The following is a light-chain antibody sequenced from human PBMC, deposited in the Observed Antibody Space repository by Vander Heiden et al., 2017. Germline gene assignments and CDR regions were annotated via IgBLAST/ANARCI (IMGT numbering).Light chain of an antibody. Sequence: DIQMTQSPSLLPASAGDSATTTCGASQSISSYLRWYQQTTEKAPKLLIYAASSLQSGVPSRFSSSGSGTDFTLTISSLQPEDVGTYYCQQSYSARTFGQGTRVEIK. V-gene: IGKV1-39*01. CDR3: QQSYSART. CDR2: AAS. CDR1: QSISSY. J-gene: IGKJ1*01.